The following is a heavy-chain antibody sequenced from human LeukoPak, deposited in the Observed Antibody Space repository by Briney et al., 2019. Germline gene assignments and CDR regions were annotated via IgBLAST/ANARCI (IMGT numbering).Heavy chain of an antibody. CDR1: GYTFTSYD. CDR3: ARGLEIGYDFWSGLVGRRYYYYGMDV. CDR2: MNPNSGNT. J-gene: IGHJ6*02. V-gene: IGHV1-8*01. D-gene: IGHD3-3*01. Sequence: ASVKVSCKASGYTFTSYDINWVRQATGQGLEWMGWMNPNSGNTGYAQKFQGRVTMTRSTSISTAYMELSSLRSEDTAVYYCARGLEIGYDFWSGLVGRRYYYYGMDVWGQGTTVTVSS.